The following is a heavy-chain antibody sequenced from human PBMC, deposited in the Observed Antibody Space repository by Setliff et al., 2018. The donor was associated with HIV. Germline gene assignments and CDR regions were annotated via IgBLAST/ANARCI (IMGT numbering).Heavy chain of an antibody. D-gene: IGHD4-17*01. CDR1: GYSFTSYT. V-gene: IGHV1-3*01. CDR3: AIPFMTNGDYIFDY. J-gene: IGHJ4*02. Sequence: ASVKVSCKTSGYSFTSYTMHWLRQAPGQRPEWVGWINVVNVNTKYSQKFQGRVTITRDTSATTAYMELRSLRSEDTAVYYCAIPFMTNGDYIFDYWGQGTLVTVSS. CDR2: INVVNVNT.